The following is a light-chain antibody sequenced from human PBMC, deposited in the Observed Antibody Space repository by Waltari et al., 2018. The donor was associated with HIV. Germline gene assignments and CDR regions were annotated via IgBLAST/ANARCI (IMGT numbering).Light chain of an antibody. V-gene: IGKV3-20*01. J-gene: IGKJ2*01. CDR3: QQYALSPFT. CDR2: DAS. CDR1: QTVTSNS. Sequence: EIVLTQSPSPQSLSPGSSASLSCRATQTVTSNSIAWYQVRPGQAPRVVIYDASYRAADIPDRFTGSGSGTNFTLTITRLEPEDFALYFCQQYALSPFTFGQGTSLEV.